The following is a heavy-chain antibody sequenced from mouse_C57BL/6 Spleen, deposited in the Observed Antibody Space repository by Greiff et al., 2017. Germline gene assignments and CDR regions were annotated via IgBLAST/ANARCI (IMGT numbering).Heavy chain of an antibody. CDR3: AGKIYYDYDGWFAY. J-gene: IGHJ3*01. CDR2: IYPGDGDT. Sequence: VQLQQSGPELVKPGASVKISCKASGYAFSSSWMNWVKQRPGKGLEWIGRIYPGDGDTNYNGKFKGKATLTADKSSSTAYMQLSSLTSEDSAVYFCAGKIYYDYDGWFAYWGQGTLVTVSA. CDR1: GYAFSSSW. D-gene: IGHD2-4*01. V-gene: IGHV1-82*01.